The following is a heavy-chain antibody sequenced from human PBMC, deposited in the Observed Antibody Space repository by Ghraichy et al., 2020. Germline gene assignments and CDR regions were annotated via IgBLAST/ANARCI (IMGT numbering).Heavy chain of an antibody. CDR1: GFTFSSYS. D-gene: IGHD2-15*01. CDR2: ISSSSSYI. CDR3: ARDQGDIVVVVAATGAFDI. V-gene: IGHV3-21*01. Sequence: GESLRLSCAASGFTFSSYSMNWVRQAPGKGLEWVSSISSSSSYIYYADSVKGRFTISRDNAKNSLYLQMNSLRAEDTAVYYCARDQGDIVVVVAATGAFDIWGQGTMVTVSS. J-gene: IGHJ3*02.